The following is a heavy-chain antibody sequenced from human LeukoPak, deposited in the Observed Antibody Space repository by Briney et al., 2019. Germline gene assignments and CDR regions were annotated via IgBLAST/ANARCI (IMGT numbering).Heavy chain of an antibody. D-gene: IGHD3-10*01. CDR2: INTDGSNT. CDR1: GFPFGSYW. Sequence: GGSLRLSCAASGFPFGSYWMHWVRQVPGKGLVWVSRINTDGSNTAYADSVKGRFTISRDNAKNTLSLQMNSLRAEDTAVYYCAKHPGDWGQGTMVTVSS. J-gene: IGHJ3*01. V-gene: IGHV3-74*01. CDR3: AKHPGD.